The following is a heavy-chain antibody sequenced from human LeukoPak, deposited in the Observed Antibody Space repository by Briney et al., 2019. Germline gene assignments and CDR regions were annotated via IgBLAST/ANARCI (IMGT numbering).Heavy chain of an antibody. CDR2: TYYRSKWYN. Sequence: SQTLSLTCAISGGSVSSNSVAWNWMRQSPSRGLEWLGRTYYRSKWYNDYAVSVKSRITINPDTSKNQFSLQLDSVTPVDTAVYYCARGGSDWPLDYWGQGTLVTVSS. CDR1: GGSVSSNSVA. J-gene: IGHJ4*02. V-gene: IGHV6-1*01. D-gene: IGHD2-15*01. CDR3: ARGGSDWPLDY.